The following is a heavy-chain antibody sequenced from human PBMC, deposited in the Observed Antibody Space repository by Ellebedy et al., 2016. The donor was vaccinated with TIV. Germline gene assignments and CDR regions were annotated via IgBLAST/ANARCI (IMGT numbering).Heavy chain of an antibody. V-gene: IGHV1-46*01. D-gene: IGHD2-15*01. CDR1: GYTFTSYY. CDR2: INPSGGST. J-gene: IGHJ4*02. CDR3: ARDPRSYCSGGSCYRGAIDY. Sequence: ASVKVSCXASGYTFTSYYMHRVRQAPGQGLEWMGIINPSGGSTSYAQKFQGRVTMTRDTSTSTVYMELSSLRSEDTAVYYCARDPRSYCSGGSCYRGAIDYWGQGTLVTVSS.